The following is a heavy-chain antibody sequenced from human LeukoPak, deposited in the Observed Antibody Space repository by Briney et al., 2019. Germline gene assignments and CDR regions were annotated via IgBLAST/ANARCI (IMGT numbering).Heavy chain of an antibody. CDR1: GFSFSSNA. CDR2: IWYDGRDK. V-gene: IGHV3-33*01. D-gene: IGHD2-15*01. J-gene: IGHJ3*02. CDR3: ARDFLLVEAFDI. Sequence: GRSLRLSCAASGFSFSSNAMHWVRQAPGKGLGWVAVIWYDGRDKYYADSVKGRFTISRDNSTDTLYLQMNSLKAEDTAVYYCARDFLLVEAFDIWGQGTMVTVSS.